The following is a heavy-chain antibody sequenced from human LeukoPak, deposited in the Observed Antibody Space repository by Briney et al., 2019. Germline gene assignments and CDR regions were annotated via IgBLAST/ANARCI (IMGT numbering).Heavy chain of an antibody. D-gene: IGHD3-16*01. J-gene: IGHJ4*02. CDR2: IDPGDSDS. Sequence: AESLNFPCKGSGYSFTSYWIGWARPIPGKGLEGMGIIDPGDSDSRYSPSFQGQVTLSADKTISTAYLQWSSLKASDTDMYYCARMLGGTFGDKLDYWGQGTLVTVSS. CDR1: GYSFTSYW. V-gene: IGHV5-51*01. CDR3: ARMLGGTFGDKLDY.